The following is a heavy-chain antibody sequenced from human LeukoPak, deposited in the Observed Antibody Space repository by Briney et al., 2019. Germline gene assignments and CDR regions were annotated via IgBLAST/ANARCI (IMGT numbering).Heavy chain of an antibody. D-gene: IGHD3-22*01. CDR3: ARDKYYDSSGYYSC. Sequence: SETLSLTCTVSGGSISSYYWSWIRQPPGKGLEWIGYIYYSGSTNYNPSLKSRVTISVDTSKNQFSLKLSSVTAADTAVYYCARDKYYDSSGYYSCWGQGTLVTVSS. J-gene: IGHJ4*02. CDR1: GGSISSYY. CDR2: IYYSGST. V-gene: IGHV4-59*01.